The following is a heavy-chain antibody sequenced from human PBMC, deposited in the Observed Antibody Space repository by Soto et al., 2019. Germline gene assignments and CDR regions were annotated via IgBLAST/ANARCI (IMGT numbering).Heavy chain of an antibody. CDR3: ASCIAAAGNWFDT. V-gene: IGHV4-31*03. J-gene: IGHJ5*02. CDR1: GGSISSGGYY. D-gene: IGHD6-13*01. Sequence: QVQLQESGPGLVKPSQTLSLTCTVSGGSISSGGYYWSWIRQHPGKGLEWIGYIYYSGSTYYNPSLKSRVTISVDPSKNQFSLKLSSVTAADTAVYYCASCIAAAGNWFDTWGQGTLVTVSS. CDR2: IYYSGST.